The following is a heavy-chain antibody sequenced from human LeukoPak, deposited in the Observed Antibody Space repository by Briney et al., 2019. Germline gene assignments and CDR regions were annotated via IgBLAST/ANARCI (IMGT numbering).Heavy chain of an antibody. CDR3: ARKHRSYCSGGSCYSPSLGY. CDR1: GYTLTELS. Sequence: GASMKVSCKVSGYTLTELSMHWVRQAPGKGLEWMGGFDPEDGETIYAQKFQGRVTMTEDTSTDTAYMELSSLRSEDTAVYYCARKHRSYCSGGSCYSPSLGYWGQGTLVTVSS. D-gene: IGHD2-15*01. V-gene: IGHV1-24*01. J-gene: IGHJ4*02. CDR2: FDPEDGET.